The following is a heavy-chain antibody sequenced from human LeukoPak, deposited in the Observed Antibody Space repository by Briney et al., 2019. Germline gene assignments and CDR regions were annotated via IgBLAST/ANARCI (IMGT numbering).Heavy chain of an antibody. J-gene: IGHJ4*02. CDR2: ISSSGSTI. CDR1: GFTFSSYE. D-gene: IGHD6-6*01. Sequence: PGGSLRLSCAASGFTFSSYEMNWVRQAPGKGLEWVSYISSSGSTIYYADSVKGRFTISRDKAKNSLYLQMNSLRAEDTAVYYCATGIAARPGGSFDYWGQGTLVTVSS. V-gene: IGHV3-48*03. CDR3: ATGIAARPGGSFDY.